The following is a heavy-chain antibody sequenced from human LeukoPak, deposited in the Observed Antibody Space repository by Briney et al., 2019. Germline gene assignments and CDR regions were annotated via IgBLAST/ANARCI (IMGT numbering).Heavy chain of an antibody. J-gene: IGHJ2*01. CDR1: GFTFSSYA. V-gene: IGHV3-23*01. CDR3: ARTPNYGDYAWYFDL. Sequence: GGSLRLSCAASGFTFSSYAMSWVRQALGKGLEWVSVISLSGDSTYYADSVKGGFTISRDNSKNTLYLQMNSLRAEDTAVYYCARTPNYGDYAWYFDLWGRGTLVTVSS. CDR2: ISLSGDST. D-gene: IGHD4-17*01.